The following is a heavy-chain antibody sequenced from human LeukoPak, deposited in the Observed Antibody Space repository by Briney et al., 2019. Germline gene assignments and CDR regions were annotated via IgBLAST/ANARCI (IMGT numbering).Heavy chain of an antibody. CDR2: ISYDGSNK. D-gene: IGHD5-12*01. CDR1: AFTFSNYT. CDR3: ARIPRTWLRFPYFDY. J-gene: IGHJ4*02. V-gene: IGHV3-30-3*01. Sequence: PGGSLRLSCAASAFTFSNYTMHWVRQAPGKGLEWVAVISYDGSNKYYADSVKGRFTISRDNSKNTLYLQMNSLGGEDTAVYYCARIPRTWLRFPYFDYWGQGTLVTVSS.